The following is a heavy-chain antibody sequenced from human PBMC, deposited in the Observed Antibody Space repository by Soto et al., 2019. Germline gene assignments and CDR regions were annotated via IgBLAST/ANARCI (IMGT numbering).Heavy chain of an antibody. CDR1: GGSISSYY. Sequence: PSETLSLTCTVSGGSISSYYWSWIRQPPGKGLEWIGYIYYSGSTNYNPSLKSRFTISRDNAENSVYLEMESLRDEDTALYYCARDVDADFRTDFDYWGRGTLVTVSS. CDR2: IYYSGST. D-gene: IGHD4-17*01. J-gene: IGHJ4*02. CDR3: ARDVDADFRTDFDY. V-gene: IGHV4-59*12.